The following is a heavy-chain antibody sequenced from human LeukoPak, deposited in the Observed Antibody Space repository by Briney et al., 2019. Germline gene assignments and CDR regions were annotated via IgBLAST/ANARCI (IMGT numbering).Heavy chain of an antibody. V-gene: IGHV4-4*07. J-gene: IGHJ6*03. CDR2: IYTNGRT. Sequence: KPSETLPLTCVVSGVSVSNFYWSWIRQPAGKGLEWVGRIYTNGRTKYNPSLNSRVSLSVDTSKNQLSLRLASVTAADTAGFYCVRDKRGLLQERNYYYFVDLWGKGTTVTVSS. CDR1: GVSVSNFY. CDR3: VRDKRGLLQERNYYYFVDL. D-gene: IGHD1-1*01.